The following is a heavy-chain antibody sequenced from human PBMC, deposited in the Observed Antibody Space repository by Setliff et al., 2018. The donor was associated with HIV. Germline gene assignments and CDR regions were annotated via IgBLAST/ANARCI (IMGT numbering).Heavy chain of an antibody. CDR1: GGSITNSNYY. CDR2: FYYTENT. V-gene: IGHV4-39*01. Sequence: SETLSLTCTVSGGSITNSNYYWGWFRQPPGKGLEWIGAFYYTENTYYNPSLKSRVTMSVDTSKNQFSLKLRSVTAADTAVYFCATLRWLRSKHSDYWGQGILVTVSS. D-gene: IGHD5-12*01. CDR3: ATLRWLRSKHSDY. J-gene: IGHJ4*01.